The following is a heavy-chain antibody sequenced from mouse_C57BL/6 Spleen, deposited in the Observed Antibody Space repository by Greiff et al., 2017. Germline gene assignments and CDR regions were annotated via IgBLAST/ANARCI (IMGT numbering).Heavy chain of an antibody. D-gene: IGHD1-1*01. CDR2: IDPEDGDT. J-gene: IGHJ2*01. V-gene: IGHV14-1*01. Sequence: VQLQQSGAELVRPGASVKLSCTASGFNIKDYYMHWVKQRPEQGLEWIGRIDPEDGDTEYAPKFQGKATMTADTSSNPAYLQLSSLTSEDTAVYYCTVYYYGSSYVGYWGQGTTLTVSS. CDR3: TVYYYGSSYVGY. CDR1: GFNIKDYY.